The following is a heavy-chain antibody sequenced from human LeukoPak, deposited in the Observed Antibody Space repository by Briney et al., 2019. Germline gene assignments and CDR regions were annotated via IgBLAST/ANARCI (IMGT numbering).Heavy chain of an antibody. CDR3: AKAVEMATIRSAFDI. J-gene: IGHJ3*02. CDR1: GFTFDDYG. D-gene: IGHD5-24*01. Sequence: GGSLRLSCAASGFTFDDYGMSWVRHAPGKGLEWVSGINWNGGSTGYADSVKGRFTISRDNAKNSLYLQMNSLRAEDTALYYCAKAVEMATIRSAFDIWGQGTMVTVSS. CDR2: INWNGGST. V-gene: IGHV3-20*04.